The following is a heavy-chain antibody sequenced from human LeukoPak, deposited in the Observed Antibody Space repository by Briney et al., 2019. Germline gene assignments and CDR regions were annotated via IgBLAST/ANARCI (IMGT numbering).Heavy chain of an antibody. CDR1: GGSISSYY. CDR2: IHYSGST. CDR3: ARGEKYYYDSSGYYYFDY. D-gene: IGHD3-22*01. Sequence: KSSETLSLTCTVSGGSISSYYWSWIRQPPGKGLEWIGYIHYSGSTNYNPSLKSRVTISVDTSKNQFSLKLSSVTAADTAVYYCARGEKYYYDSSGYYYFDYWGQGTLVTVSS. J-gene: IGHJ4*02. V-gene: IGHV4-59*01.